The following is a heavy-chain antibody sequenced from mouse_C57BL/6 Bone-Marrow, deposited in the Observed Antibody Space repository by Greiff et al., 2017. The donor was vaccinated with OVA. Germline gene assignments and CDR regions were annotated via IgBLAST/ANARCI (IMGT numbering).Heavy chain of an antibody. J-gene: IGHJ2*01. CDR1: GYAFSSYW. V-gene: IGHV1-80*01. CDR2: IYPGDGDT. Sequence: VQLQQSGAELVKPGASVKISCKASGYAFSSYWMNWVKQRPGKGLEWIGQIYPGDGDTNYNGKFKGKATLTADKSSSTAYMQLSSLTSEDSAVYFCARGEDYDASDYWGQGTTLTVSS. D-gene: IGHD2-4*01. CDR3: ARGEDYDASDY.